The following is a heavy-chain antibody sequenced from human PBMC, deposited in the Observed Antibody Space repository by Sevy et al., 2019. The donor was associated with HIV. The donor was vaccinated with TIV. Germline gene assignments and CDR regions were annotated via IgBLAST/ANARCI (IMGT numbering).Heavy chain of an antibody. J-gene: IGHJ5*02. CDR2: IYYSGIS. V-gene: IGHV4-39*01. D-gene: IGHD6-6*01. CDR1: GASISSSSYY. CDR3: TRRLSGSSSGRWFDP. Sequence: SETLSLTCTVSGASISSSSYYWGWIRQPPGKGLEWIGSIYYSGISFYTPSLKSRVTISVDTSKNQFSLKLSSVPAADTAVYYCTRRLSGSSSGRWFDPWGQGTLVTVSS.